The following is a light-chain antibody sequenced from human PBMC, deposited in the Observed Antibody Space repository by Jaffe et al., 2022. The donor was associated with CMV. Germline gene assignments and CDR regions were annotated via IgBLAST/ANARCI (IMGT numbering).Light chain of an antibody. J-gene: IGLJ3*02. CDR3: QSYDHNLSGWM. Sequence: QSVLTQPPSVSGAPGQRVTISCTGSTSNIGAGYDVHWYQQFPGTAPKLLIYGNTNRPSGVPDRFSGSKSGTSASLAITGLQAEDEADYYCQSYDHNLSGWMFGGGTKLTVL. V-gene: IGLV1-40*01. CDR2: GNT. CDR1: TSNIGAGYD.